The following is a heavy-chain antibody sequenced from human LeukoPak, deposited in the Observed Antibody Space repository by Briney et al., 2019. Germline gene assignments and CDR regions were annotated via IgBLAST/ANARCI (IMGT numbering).Heavy chain of an antibody. Sequence: ASVKVSCKASGYTFTSYGISWVRQAPGQGLEWMGWISAYNGNTNYAQKLQGRVTMTTDTSTSTAYMELRSLRSDDTAVYYCARGAYDSSGYYYSSVGENDYWGQGTLVTVSS. V-gene: IGHV1-18*04. J-gene: IGHJ4*02. CDR2: ISAYNGNT. CDR3: ARGAYDSSGYYYSSVGENDY. D-gene: IGHD3-22*01. CDR1: GYTFTSYG.